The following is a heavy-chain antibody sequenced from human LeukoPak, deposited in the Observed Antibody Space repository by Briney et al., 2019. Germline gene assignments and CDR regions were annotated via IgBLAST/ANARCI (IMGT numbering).Heavy chain of an antibody. J-gene: IGHJ6*03. CDR2: ISYDGSNK. CDR1: GFTFSSYG. V-gene: IGHV3-30*18. CDR3: AKSRYCSGGSCYGYYYYYMGV. Sequence: PGGSLRLSCAASGFTFSSYGMHWVRQAPGKGLEWVAVISYDGSNKYYADSVKGRFTISRDNSKNTLYLQMNSLRAEDTAVYYCAKSRYCSGGSCYGYYYYYMGVWGKGTTVTVSS. D-gene: IGHD2-15*01.